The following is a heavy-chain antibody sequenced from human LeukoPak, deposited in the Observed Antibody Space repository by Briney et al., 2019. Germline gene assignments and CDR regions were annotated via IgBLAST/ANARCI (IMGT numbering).Heavy chain of an antibody. CDR3: ARVYCSGGSCYDY. D-gene: IGHD2-15*01. CDR2: INPNSGGT. V-gene: IGHV1-2*02. Sequence: ASVKVSCKASGYTFTGNYMHWVRQAPGQGLEWMGWINPNSGGTNYAQKFQGRVTMTRDTSIGTAYMELNRLRPEDTAVYYCARVYCSGGSCYDYWGQGTLVTVSS. CDR1: GYTFTGNY. J-gene: IGHJ4*02.